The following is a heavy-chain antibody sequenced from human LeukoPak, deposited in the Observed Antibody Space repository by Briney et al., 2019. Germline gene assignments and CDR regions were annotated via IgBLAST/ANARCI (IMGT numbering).Heavy chain of an antibody. CDR3: ARGKYYYGSGSYYHTPYYYMDV. D-gene: IGHD3-10*01. J-gene: IGHJ6*03. V-gene: IGHV4-38-2*02. CDR1: GYSISSGFY. CDR2: IFHSGST. Sequence: SETLSLTCSVSGYSISSGFYWGWIRPPPGKGLEWIGSIFHSGSTYYNPSLKSRVTISVDTSKNQFSLKLSSVTAADTAVYYCARGKYYYGSGSYYHTPYYYMDVWGKGTTVTVSS.